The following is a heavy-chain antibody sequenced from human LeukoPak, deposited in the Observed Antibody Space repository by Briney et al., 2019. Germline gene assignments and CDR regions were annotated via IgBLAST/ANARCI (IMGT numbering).Heavy chain of an antibody. CDR3: ARDNLVGSYWYFDL. V-gene: IGHV4-61*01. CDR2: IYYSGST. J-gene: IGHJ2*01. D-gene: IGHD2-15*01. CDR1: GGSISSSSYY. Sequence: PSETLSLTCTVSGGSISSSSYYWGWIRQPPGKGLEWIGYIYYSGSTNYNPSLKSRVTISVDTSKNQFSLKLSSVTAADTAVYYCARDNLVGSYWYFDLWGRGTLVTVSS.